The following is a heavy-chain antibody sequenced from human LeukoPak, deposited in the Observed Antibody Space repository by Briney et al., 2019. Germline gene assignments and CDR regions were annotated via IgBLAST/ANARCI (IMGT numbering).Heavy chain of an antibody. J-gene: IGHJ4*02. CDR3: ARGSYSSSASWYYFDY. D-gene: IGHD6-13*01. Sequence: SETLSLTCTVSGGSVSSYYWSWIRQPPGKGLERIGYIYYSGSTNYNPSLKSRVTISVDTSKNQFSLKLSSVTAADTAVYYCARGSYSSSASWYYFDYWGQGTLVTVSS. CDR2: IYYSGST. V-gene: IGHV4-59*02. CDR1: GGSVSSYY.